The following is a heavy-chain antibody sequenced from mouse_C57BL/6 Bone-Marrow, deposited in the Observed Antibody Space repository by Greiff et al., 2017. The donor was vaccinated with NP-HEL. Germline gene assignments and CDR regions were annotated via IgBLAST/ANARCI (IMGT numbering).Heavy chain of an antibody. Sequence: LVESGPELVKPGASVKLSCKASGYTFTSYDINWVKQRPGQGLEWIGWIYPRDGSTKYNEKFKGKATLTVDTSSSTAYMELHSLTSEDSAVYFCARVYYGSSYGYFDVWGTGTTVTVSS. CDR1: GYTFTSYD. J-gene: IGHJ1*03. CDR3: ARVYYGSSYGYFDV. D-gene: IGHD1-1*01. V-gene: IGHV1-85*01. CDR2: IYPRDGST.